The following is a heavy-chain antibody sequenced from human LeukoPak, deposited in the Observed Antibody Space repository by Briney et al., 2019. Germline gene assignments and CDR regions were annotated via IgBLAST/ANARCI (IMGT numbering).Heavy chain of an antibody. V-gene: IGHV1-24*01. CDR3: ATDLRDYVWGSYRRFDY. CDR2: LDPEDGET. D-gene: IGHD3-16*02. J-gene: IGHJ4*02. CDR1: GYTLTELS. Sequence: ASVKVSCKVSGYTLTELSMHWVRQAPGKGLEWMGGLDPEDGETIYAQKFQGRVTMTEDTSTDTAYMELSSLRSEDTAVYYCATDLRDYVWGSYRRFDYWGQGTLGTVSS.